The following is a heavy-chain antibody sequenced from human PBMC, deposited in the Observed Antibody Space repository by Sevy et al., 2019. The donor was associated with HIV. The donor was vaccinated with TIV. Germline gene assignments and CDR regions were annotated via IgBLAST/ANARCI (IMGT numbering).Heavy chain of an antibody. CDR2: IYPGDSDT. J-gene: IGHJ4*02. D-gene: IGHD6-13*01. Sequence: GEALKISCKGSGYSFTSYWIGWVRQMPGKGLEWMGIIYPGDSDTRYSPSFQGQVTIPADKSISTAYLKWSSLKASDTAMYYRARLAAARREGAAWAPIDYWGQGTLVTVSS. V-gene: IGHV5-51*01. CDR3: ARLAAARREGAAWAPIDY. CDR1: GYSFTSYW.